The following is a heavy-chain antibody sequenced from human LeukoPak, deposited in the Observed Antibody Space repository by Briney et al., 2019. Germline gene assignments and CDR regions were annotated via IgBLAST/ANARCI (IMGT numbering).Heavy chain of an antibody. J-gene: IGHJ4*02. CDR2: INAGNGYT. CDR1: GYTFTAYA. D-gene: IGHD6-19*01. CDR3: ARARIAVAGPFDY. V-gene: IGHV1-3*01. Sequence: ASVKVSCKASGYTFTAYAVYWVRHVPGQRLDWMGWINAGNGYTKYSQKFQGRVTITRDTSASTTYMELSSLRSEDTAVYYCARARIAVAGPFDYWGQGTLVTVSS.